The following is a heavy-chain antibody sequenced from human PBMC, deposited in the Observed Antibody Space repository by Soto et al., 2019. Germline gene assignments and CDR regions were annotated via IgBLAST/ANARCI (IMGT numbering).Heavy chain of an antibody. Sequence: EVQLVESGGGLVQPGGSLRLSCAASGFTFSSYWMHWVRQAPGKGLVWISRSNPDGSITSYVDSVQRRFTISRDNGKNTLFLQMNSLRGEDTAVYYCARRGSGVTRGLHYWGQGTLVNVSS. J-gene: IGHJ4*02. V-gene: IGHV3-74*01. D-gene: IGHD2-15*01. CDR1: GFTFSSYW. CDR3: ARRGSGVTRGLHY. CDR2: SNPDGSIT.